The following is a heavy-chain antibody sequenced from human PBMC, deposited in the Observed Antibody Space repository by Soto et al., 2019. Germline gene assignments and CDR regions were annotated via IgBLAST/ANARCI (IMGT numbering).Heavy chain of an antibody. Sequence: ASVKVSCKASGYTFTTYALHWLRQAPGKRLEWMGWINSGNGDTKYSQTFQGRVTITSDTSASTAYMELSSLSSEDTAVYYCTRDPGRSWFDPWGQGTLVTVSS. D-gene: IGHD3-10*01. CDR2: INSGNGDT. J-gene: IGHJ5*02. CDR1: GYTFTTYA. V-gene: IGHV1-3*01. CDR3: TRDPGRSWFDP.